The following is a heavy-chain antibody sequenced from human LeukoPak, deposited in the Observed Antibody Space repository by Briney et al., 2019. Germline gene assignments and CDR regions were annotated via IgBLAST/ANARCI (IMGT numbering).Heavy chain of an antibody. J-gene: IGHJ4*02. CDR3: AKGPDSSGYYWDY. Sequence: GGSLRLSCAASGFTFSSYGMSWVRQAPGKGLEWVSAISGSGGSTYYADSVKGRFTISRDNSKNTLYLQMNSLRAEDTAVYYCAKGPDSSGYYWDYWGQGTLVTVSS. CDR1: GFTFSSYG. CDR2: ISGSGGST. V-gene: IGHV3-23*01. D-gene: IGHD3-22*01.